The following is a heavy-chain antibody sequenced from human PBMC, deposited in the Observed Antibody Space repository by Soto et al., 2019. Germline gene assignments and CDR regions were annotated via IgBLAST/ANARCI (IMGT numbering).Heavy chain of an antibody. V-gene: IGHV1-18*01. CDR2: ISAYNGNT. Sequence: GASVKVSCKASGYTFTSYGISWVRQAPGQGLEWMGWISAYNGNTNYAQKLQGRVTMTTDTSTSTAYMELRSLRSDDTAVYYCAREGYYDILTGYDPNGFDPWGQGTLVTVSS. D-gene: IGHD3-9*01. CDR1: GYTFTSYG. CDR3: AREGYYDILTGYDPNGFDP. J-gene: IGHJ5*02.